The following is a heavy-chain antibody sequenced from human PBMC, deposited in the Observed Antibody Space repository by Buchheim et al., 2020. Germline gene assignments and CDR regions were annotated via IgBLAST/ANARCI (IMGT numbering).Heavy chain of an antibody. J-gene: IGHJ4*02. CDR1: GVSISSTSYY. CDR3: ARHVVHTAMDY. CDR2: IYNSGST. D-gene: IGHD5-18*01. V-gene: IGHV4-39*01. Sequence: QLQLQESGPGLVKPSETLSLSCTVSGVSISSTSYYWNWIRQPPGKGLEWIGNIYNSGSTDCNPSLKSRVTISVDTSKNQFSLELTSVTAADTAVYYCARHVVHTAMDYWGQGTL.